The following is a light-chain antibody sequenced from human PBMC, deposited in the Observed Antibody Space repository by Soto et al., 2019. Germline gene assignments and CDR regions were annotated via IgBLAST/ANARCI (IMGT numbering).Light chain of an antibody. CDR2: SNN. CDR3: AAWDDSLNARV. V-gene: IGLV1-44*01. CDR1: SSNIGSNT. J-gene: IGLJ1*01. Sequence: QSVLTQPPSASGTPGQRVTISCSGSSSNIGSNTVNWYQQLPGTAPKLLIYSNNQRPSGVPDRFSGSKSGTSASLAISGLQSEDEADYYCAAWDDSLNARVFCTGTKVTVL.